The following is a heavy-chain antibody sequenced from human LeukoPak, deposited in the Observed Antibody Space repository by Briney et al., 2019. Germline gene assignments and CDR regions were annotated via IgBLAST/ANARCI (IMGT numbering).Heavy chain of an antibody. D-gene: IGHD3-10*01. CDR1: GGSIGSYY. CDR3: ARAPHFFDARGSRYYFDS. V-gene: IGHV4-59*01. CDR2: IYDSGST. Sequence: PSETLSLTCTVSGGSIGSYYWSWIRQPPGKGLEWIGYIYDSGSTNYNPSLKSRVTISVDTSKNQFSLKLSSVTAADTAVYYCARAPHFFDARGSRYYFDSWGQGALVTVSS. J-gene: IGHJ4*02.